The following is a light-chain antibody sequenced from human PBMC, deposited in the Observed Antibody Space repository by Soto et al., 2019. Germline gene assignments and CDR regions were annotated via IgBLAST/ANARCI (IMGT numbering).Light chain of an antibody. CDR2: AAS. V-gene: IGKV1-9*01. Sequence: IQLTQSPSSLSASVGDRVTITCRASRGISNYLAWYQQKPTTAPKLLIYAASTLQSGVPSRFSGSGSGTDFTLTISSLHPEDFATYYCQQLNTYPPYTFGQGTKLEIK. CDR3: QQLNTYPPYT. J-gene: IGKJ2*01. CDR1: RGISNY.